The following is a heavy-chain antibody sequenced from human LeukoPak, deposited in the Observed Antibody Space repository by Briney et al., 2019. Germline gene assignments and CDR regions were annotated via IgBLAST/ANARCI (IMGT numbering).Heavy chain of an antibody. V-gene: IGHV4-39*01. CDR1: GGPISSSPYY. CDR2: IYYRGST. D-gene: IGHD2-2*01. CDR3: ARHYLSDGILSTFDP. J-gene: IGHJ5*02. Sequence: PSETLSLTCTVSGGPISSSPYYWGWIRQPPGTGLEWIGTIYYRGSTYSNPSLNSRVTISLDTSKNQFSLRLRSVTAADTALYYCARHYLSDGILSTFDPWGQGTLVTVSS.